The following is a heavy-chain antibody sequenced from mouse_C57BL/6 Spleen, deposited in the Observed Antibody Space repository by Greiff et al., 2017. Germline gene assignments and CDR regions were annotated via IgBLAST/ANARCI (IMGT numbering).Heavy chain of an antibody. CDR3: ARRYCDFGYFDY. Sequence: EVQVVESGGGLVQPGGSLKLSCAASGFTFSDYYMYWVRQTPEKRLEWVAYISTGGGSTYYPDTVKGRFTISRDNAKNTLYLQLSRLKSEDTAMYYCARRYCDFGYFDYWGQGTTLTVSS. J-gene: IGHJ2*01. CDR2: ISTGGGST. V-gene: IGHV5-12*01. D-gene: IGHD2-13*01. CDR1: GFTFSDYY.